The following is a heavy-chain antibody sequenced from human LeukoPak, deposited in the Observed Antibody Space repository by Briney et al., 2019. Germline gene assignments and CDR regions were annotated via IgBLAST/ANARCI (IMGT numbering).Heavy chain of an antibody. J-gene: IGHJ4*02. D-gene: IGHD3-10*01. V-gene: IGHV4-59*08. CDR3: ASHRRGYYFDY. CDR2: IYYSGST. Sequence: SETLSLTCTVSGGSISSYYWSWIRQPPGKGLEWIGYIYYSGSTNYNPSLKSRDTISVDTSKNQFSLKLSSVTAADTAVYYCASHRRGYYFDYWGQGTLVTVSS. CDR1: GGSISSYY.